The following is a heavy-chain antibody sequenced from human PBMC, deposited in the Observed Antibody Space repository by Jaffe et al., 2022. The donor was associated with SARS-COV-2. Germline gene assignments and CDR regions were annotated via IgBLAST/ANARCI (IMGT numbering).Heavy chain of an antibody. CDR3: AREIEQWLVNGMDV. CDR1: GFTFSNYA. Sequence: QVQLVESGGGVVQPGRSLRLSCAASGFTFSNYAMHWVRQAPGKGLEWVAVISSDGSNKYYADSVKGRFTISRDNSKNTLYLQMNSLRAEDTAVYYCAREIEQWLVNGMDVWGQGTTVTVSS. D-gene: IGHD6-19*01. J-gene: IGHJ6*02. CDR2: ISSDGSNK. V-gene: IGHV3-30-3*01.